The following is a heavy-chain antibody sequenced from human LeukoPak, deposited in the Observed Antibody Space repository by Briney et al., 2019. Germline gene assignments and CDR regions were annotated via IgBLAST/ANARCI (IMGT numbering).Heavy chain of an antibody. Sequence: ASVKVSCKASGYTFTSYDINWVRQAPGQGLEWMGWINPNSGGTNCAQKFQGRVTMTEDTSTDTAYMELSSLRSEDTAVYYCATAHVPAAILGYWGQGTLVTVSS. CDR2: INPNSGGT. V-gene: IGHV1-8*01. J-gene: IGHJ4*02. CDR3: ATAHVPAAILGY. D-gene: IGHD2-2*02. CDR1: GYTFTSYD.